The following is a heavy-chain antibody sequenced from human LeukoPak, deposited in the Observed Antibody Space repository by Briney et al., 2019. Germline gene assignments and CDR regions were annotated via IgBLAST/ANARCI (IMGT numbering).Heavy chain of an antibody. V-gene: IGHV3-21*01. CDR1: GFTFSSYS. D-gene: IGHD5-18*01. CDR3: ARGMDTAMVTVWFDP. CDR2: ISSSSSYI. Sequence: PGGSLRLSYAASGFTFSSYSMNWVRQAPGKGLEWVSSISSSSSYIYYADSVKGRFTISRDNAKNSLYLQMNSLRAEDTAVYYCARGMDTAMVTVWFDPWGQGTLVTVSS. J-gene: IGHJ5*02.